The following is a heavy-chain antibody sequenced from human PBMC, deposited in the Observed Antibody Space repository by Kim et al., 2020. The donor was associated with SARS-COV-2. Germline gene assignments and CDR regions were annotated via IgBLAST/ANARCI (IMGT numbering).Heavy chain of an antibody. CDR1: GDSISSGDYY. Sequence: SETLSLTCSVSGDSISSGDYYWSWIRQPPGKGLEWIGYIYYSGSTYYNPSLKSRLTISVDTSKSQFSLKLSSVTAADTAVYFCAREHRIPTSGIVDYWGQGTLVTVSS. D-gene: IGHD6-13*01. V-gene: IGHV4-30-4*01. CDR3: AREHRIPTSGIVDY. CDR2: IYYSGST. J-gene: IGHJ4*02.